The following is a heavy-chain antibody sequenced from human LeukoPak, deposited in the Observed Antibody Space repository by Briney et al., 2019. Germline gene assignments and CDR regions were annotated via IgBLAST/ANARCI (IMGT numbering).Heavy chain of an antibody. Sequence: GESLKISCEGSGYRFSTYWIGWVRQLPGKGLERMGIIYPDDSDIKYSPSFQGQVTISVDVSINTAYLHWSSLKAWDTAMYYCARRKSSANYYVEAFDIWGQGTMVTVSS. D-gene: IGHD1-26*01. CDR1: GYRFSTYW. CDR3: ARRKSSANYYVEAFDI. CDR2: IYPDDSDI. V-gene: IGHV5-51*01. J-gene: IGHJ3*02.